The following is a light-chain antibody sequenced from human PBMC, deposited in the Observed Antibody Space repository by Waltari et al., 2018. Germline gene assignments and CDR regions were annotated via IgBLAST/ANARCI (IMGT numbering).Light chain of an antibody. CDR3: ASYTSSSNYV. J-gene: IGLJ1*01. Sequence: HSALTQPASVSGSPGQSITISCTGTRSDVGGYDFVYWYRQHPEKAPNLIIFDVTERPARLPSLFSGAKAVNPASLSISGLQSDNEADYYFASYTSSSNYVFGSGTTVTV. CDR1: RSDVGGYDF. V-gene: IGLV2-14*03. CDR2: DVT.